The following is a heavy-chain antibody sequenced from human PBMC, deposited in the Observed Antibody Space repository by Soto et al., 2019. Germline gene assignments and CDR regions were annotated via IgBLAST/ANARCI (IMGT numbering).Heavy chain of an antibody. CDR3: ARIYRDCVSANCYKFDP. V-gene: IGHV4-31*03. CDR2: IYYSGST. CDR1: GGSMSSGGYY. D-gene: IGHD2-2*02. J-gene: IGHJ5*02. Sequence: PSETLSLTCSVSGGSMSSGGYYWSWIRQHPGRGLEWIGYIYYSGSTYYTPSLKSRLSISLDTSKKQFSLKLSSVTAADTAVYYGARIYRDCVSANCYKFDPWGQGTLVTVSS.